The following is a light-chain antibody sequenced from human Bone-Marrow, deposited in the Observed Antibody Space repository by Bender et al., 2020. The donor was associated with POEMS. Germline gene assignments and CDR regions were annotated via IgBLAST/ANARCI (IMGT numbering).Light chain of an antibody. V-gene: IGLV2-11*01. J-gene: IGLJ1*01. CDR2: DVT. Sequence: QSALTQPASVSGSPGQSITISCTGTSSDIGGYNYVSWYQRHPGKAPKLIIYDVTKRPSGVPDRFSGSESVNTASLTISGLQAEDEGDYYCCAYAGSHTYVFGTGTKVTVL. CDR1: SSDIGGYNY. CDR3: CAYAGSHTYV.